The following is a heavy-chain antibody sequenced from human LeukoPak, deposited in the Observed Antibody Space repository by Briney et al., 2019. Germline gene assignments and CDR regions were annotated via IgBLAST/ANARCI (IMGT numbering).Heavy chain of an antibody. CDR3: ARTSIRIAVAGTRRGNWFDP. CDR1: GYTFTSYY. D-gene: IGHD6-19*01. Sequence: ASVKVSCKASGYTFTSYYMHWVRQAPGQGLEWMGIINPSGGSTSYAQKFQGRVTMTRDTSISTAYMELSRLRSDDTAVYYCARTSIRIAVAGTRRGNWFDPWGQGTLVTVSS. V-gene: IGHV1-46*01. J-gene: IGHJ5*02. CDR2: INPSGGST.